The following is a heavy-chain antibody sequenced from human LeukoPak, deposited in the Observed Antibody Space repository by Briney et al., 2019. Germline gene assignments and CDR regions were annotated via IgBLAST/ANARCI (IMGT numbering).Heavy chain of an antibody. CDR3: ARDPLYYYGSGSPNWFDP. Sequence: ASVKVSYKASGYTFTSYGISWVRQAPGQGLEWMGWISAYNGNTNYAQKLQGRVTMTTDTSTSTAYMELRGLRSDDTAVYYCARDPLYYYGSGSPNWFDPWGQGTLVTVSS. V-gene: IGHV1-18*01. J-gene: IGHJ5*02. CDR2: ISAYNGNT. CDR1: GYTFTSYG. D-gene: IGHD3-10*01.